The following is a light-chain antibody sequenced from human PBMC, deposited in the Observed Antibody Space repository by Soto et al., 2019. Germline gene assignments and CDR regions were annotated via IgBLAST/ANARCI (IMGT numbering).Light chain of an antibody. J-gene: IGKJ1*01. CDR2: KAS. CDR3: QHYNSYSEA. V-gene: IGKV1-5*03. Sequence: GDRVTIPCLASQSIRDYLAWYQQKPGKAPKLLIYKASTLKSGVPSRFSGSGSGTEFTLTISSLQPDDFATYYCQHYNSYSEAFGQGTKVDIK. CDR1: QSIRDY.